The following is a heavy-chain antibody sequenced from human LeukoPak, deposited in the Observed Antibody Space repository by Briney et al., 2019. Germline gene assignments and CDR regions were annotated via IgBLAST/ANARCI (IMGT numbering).Heavy chain of an antibody. CDR1: GGSFSGHY. D-gene: IGHD5-18*01. CDR3: ARKKRGYGYNWFDP. Sequence: PSETLSLTCAIYGGSFSGHYWSWIRQPPGKGLEWIAEITDTGSSNYKPSLKSRVTISVDTSKNQVSLKLSSVTAADTAVYYCARKKRGYGYNWFDPWGQGTLVTVSS. J-gene: IGHJ5*02. CDR2: ITDTGSS. V-gene: IGHV4-34*01.